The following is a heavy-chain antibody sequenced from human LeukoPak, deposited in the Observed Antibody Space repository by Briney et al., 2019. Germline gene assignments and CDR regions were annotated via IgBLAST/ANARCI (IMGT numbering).Heavy chain of an antibody. V-gene: IGHV4-38-2*02. D-gene: IGHD6-19*01. CDR3: ATSGWYLLLGVY. Sequence: PSETLSLTCTVSGYSISSGYYWGWIRQPPGKGLEWIGNIYHSGSTYSNPSLKSRVIISVDTSKNQFSLKLSSVTAADTAVYYCATSGWYLLLGVYWGQGTLVTVSS. J-gene: IGHJ4*02. CDR2: IYHSGST. CDR1: GYSISSGYY.